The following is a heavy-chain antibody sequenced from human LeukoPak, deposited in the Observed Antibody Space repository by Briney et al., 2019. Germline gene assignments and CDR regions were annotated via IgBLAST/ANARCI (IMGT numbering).Heavy chain of an antibody. Sequence: GGSLRLSCAGSGFTFGGYGMHWFRQTPGKGLEWVAVIAYDGSRAFYANSVKGRFTISRDNSKNTMSVQMDDLRAEDTAVYYCTRYNNDRFDYWGQGTLVTVSS. CDR1: GFTFGGYG. J-gene: IGHJ4*02. CDR2: IAYDGSRA. V-gene: IGHV3-33*01. D-gene: IGHD1-14*01. CDR3: TRYNNDRFDY.